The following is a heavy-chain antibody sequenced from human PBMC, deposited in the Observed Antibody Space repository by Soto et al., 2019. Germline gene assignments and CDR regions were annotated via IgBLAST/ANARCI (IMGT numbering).Heavy chain of an antibody. Sequence: SETLSLTCTVSGGSISSGGYYWSWIRQHPGKGLEWIGYIYYSGSTHYNPSLKSRVTISVDTSKNQFSLKLSSVTAADTAVYYCARGQYSGYEHFDYWGQGTLVTVPS. J-gene: IGHJ4*02. V-gene: IGHV4-31*03. D-gene: IGHD5-12*01. CDR3: ARGQYSGYEHFDY. CDR2: IYYSGST. CDR1: GGSISSGGYY.